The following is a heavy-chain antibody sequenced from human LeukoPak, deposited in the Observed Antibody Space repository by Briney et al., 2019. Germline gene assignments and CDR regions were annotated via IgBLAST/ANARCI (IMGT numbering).Heavy chain of an antibody. V-gene: IGHV3-23*01. CDR1: GFTSSDYT. CDR3: ARDRYCVSTNCPYDF. Sequence: GGPLRLSCAASGFTSSDYTMNWVRQSPGKGLEWVSGISVSDDSTYYADSVKGRFTISRDKSNNMLHLQMNSLRAEDTAVYYCARDRYCVSTNCPYDFWGQGTPVTVSS. J-gene: IGHJ4*02. D-gene: IGHD2-2*01. CDR2: ISVSDDST.